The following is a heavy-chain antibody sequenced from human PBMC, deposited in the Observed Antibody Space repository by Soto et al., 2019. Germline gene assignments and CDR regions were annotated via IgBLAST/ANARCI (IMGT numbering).Heavy chain of an antibody. V-gene: IGHV3-74*01. CDR3: ARDRGYYYDSSGYYGPYYYGLDV. CDR1: GFTFSTYW. Sequence: GGSLRLSCAASGFTFSTYWMHWVRQAPGKGLVWVSLISSDGTTTSYADSVKGRFTISRDNAKNSLYLQMNSLRAEDTAVYYCARDRGYYYDSSGYYGPYYYGLDVWGQGTTVTVSS. D-gene: IGHD3-22*01. J-gene: IGHJ6*02. CDR2: ISSDGTTT.